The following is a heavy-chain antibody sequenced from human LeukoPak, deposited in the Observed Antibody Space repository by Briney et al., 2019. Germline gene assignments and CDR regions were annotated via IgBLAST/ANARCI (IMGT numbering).Heavy chain of an antibody. CDR2: FDPEDGET. J-gene: IGHJ5*02. Sequence: ASVKVSCKVSGYTLTELSMHWVRQAPGKGLEWMGGFDPEDGETIYAQKFQGRVTMTEDTSTDTAYMELSSLRSEDTAVYYCATADFQLLYDSSGYYLGTWGQGTLVTVSS. CDR1: GYTLTELS. V-gene: IGHV1-24*01. CDR3: ATADFQLLYDSSGYYLGT. D-gene: IGHD3-22*01.